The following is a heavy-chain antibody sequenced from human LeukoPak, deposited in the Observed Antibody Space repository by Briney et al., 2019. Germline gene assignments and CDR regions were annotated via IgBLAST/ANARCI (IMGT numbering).Heavy chain of an antibody. D-gene: IGHD2-21*01. J-gene: IGHJ4*02. CDR2: IKTRAQSGTT. Sequence: GGSLRLSCAASGFTFTNAWVSWVRQAPGKGLEWVCLIKTRAQSGTTEYATPVKGRFSISRDDSANTVFLQINSLQTEDTAMYYCTTPGRKYSDSDYWGQGTLVTVSS. CDR1: GFTFTNAW. CDR3: TTPGRKYSDSDY. V-gene: IGHV3-15*01.